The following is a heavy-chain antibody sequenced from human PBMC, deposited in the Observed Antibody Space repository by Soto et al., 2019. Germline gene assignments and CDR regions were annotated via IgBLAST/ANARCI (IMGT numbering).Heavy chain of an antibody. CDR1: GGSISSSSYY. V-gene: IGHV4-39*01. D-gene: IGHD4-17*01. CDR2: IYYSGST. Sequence: PSETLSLTCTVSGGSISSSSYYWGWIRQPPGKGLEWIGSIYYSGSTYYNPSLKSRVTISVDTSKNQFSLKLSSVTAADTAVYYFARHPPDYGDYLNPFYYGMDVWGQGTTVTVSS. J-gene: IGHJ6*02. CDR3: ARHPPDYGDYLNPFYYGMDV.